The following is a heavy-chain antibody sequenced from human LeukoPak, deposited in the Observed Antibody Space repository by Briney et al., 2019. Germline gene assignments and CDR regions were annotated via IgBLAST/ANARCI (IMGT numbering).Heavy chain of an antibody. D-gene: IGHD6-19*01. CDR1: GFTFSDYY. CDR3: ARDRYSSGWYGDFDC. J-gene: IGHJ4*02. Sequence: GGSLRLSCAASGFTFSDYYVNWIRQAPGKGLEWVSYMKISSSTIYYADSVKGRFTISRDNSKNTLYLQVNSLRAEDTAVYYCARDRYSSGWYGDFDCWGQGTLVTVSS. CDR2: MKISSSTI. V-gene: IGHV3-11*04.